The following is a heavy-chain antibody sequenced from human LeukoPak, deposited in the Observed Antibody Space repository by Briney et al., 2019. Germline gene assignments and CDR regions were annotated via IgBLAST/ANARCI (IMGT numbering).Heavy chain of an antibody. Sequence: ASVKVSCKASVYFFRDYYMHWVRQAPGQGLEWMGWINPSSGDTNYAQKFQGRVTMTSDTSISTAYLELNRLRTDDTAIYFCARDVHDYGGNSGFDYWGQGSLVIVSS. V-gene: IGHV1-2*02. D-gene: IGHD4-23*01. J-gene: IGHJ4*01. CDR1: VYFFRDYY. CDR3: ARDVHDYGGNSGFDY. CDR2: INPSSGDT.